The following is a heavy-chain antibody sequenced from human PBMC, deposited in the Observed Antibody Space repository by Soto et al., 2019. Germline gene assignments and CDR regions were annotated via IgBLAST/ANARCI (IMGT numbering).Heavy chain of an antibody. V-gene: IGHV3-23*01. Sequence: GGSLRLSCAASGFTFSSYAMSWVRQAPGKGLEWVSAISVSGGSTYYADSVKGRFTISRDNSKNTLYLQMNSLRAEYTAVYYCAKTPNYGGPLHYFDYWGQGTLVTVSS. CDR1: GFTFSSYA. CDR3: AKTPNYGGPLHYFDY. CDR2: ISVSGGST. D-gene: IGHD4-17*01. J-gene: IGHJ4*02.